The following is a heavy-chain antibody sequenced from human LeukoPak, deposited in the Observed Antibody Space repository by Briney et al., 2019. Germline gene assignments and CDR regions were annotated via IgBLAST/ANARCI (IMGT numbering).Heavy chain of an antibody. CDR3: ARDGSLSYYYGMDV. CDR2: IYSGGST. CDR1: GFAFSSYG. Sequence: GGSLRLSCAASGFAFSSYGMHWVRQAPGKGLEWVSVIYSGGSTYYADSVKGRFTISRDNSKNTLYLQMNSLRAEDTAVYYCARDGSLSYYYGMDVWGKGTTVTVSS. V-gene: IGHV3-53*01. J-gene: IGHJ6*04.